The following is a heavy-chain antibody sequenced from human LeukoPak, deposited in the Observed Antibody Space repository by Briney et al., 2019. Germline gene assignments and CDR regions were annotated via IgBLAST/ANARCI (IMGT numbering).Heavy chain of an antibody. Sequence: ASVKVSCKASGYTFTGYYMHWVRQAPGQGLEWMGRINPNSGGTNYAQKFQGRVTMTRDTSISTAYMELSRLRSDDTAVYSCAGLGYCSGGSCYTNDYWGQGTLVTVSS. D-gene: IGHD2-15*01. CDR1: GYTFTGYY. CDR2: INPNSGGT. CDR3: AGLGYCSGGSCYTNDY. V-gene: IGHV1-2*06. J-gene: IGHJ4*02.